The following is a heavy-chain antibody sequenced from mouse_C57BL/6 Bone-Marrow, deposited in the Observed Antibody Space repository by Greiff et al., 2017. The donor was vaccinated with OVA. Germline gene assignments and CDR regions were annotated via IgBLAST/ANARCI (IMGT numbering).Heavy chain of an antibody. CDR3: AREDYYGSSWFAY. D-gene: IGHD1-1*01. V-gene: IGHV1-9*01. CDR1: GYTFTGYW. CDR2: ILPGSGST. Sequence: VQLQQSGAELMKPGASVKLSCKATGYTFTGYWIEWVKQRPGHGLEWIGEILPGSGSTNYNEKFKSKATLTVDTSSSTAYMQLSSLTSEDSAVYYCAREDYYGSSWFAYWGQGTLVTVSA. J-gene: IGHJ3*01.